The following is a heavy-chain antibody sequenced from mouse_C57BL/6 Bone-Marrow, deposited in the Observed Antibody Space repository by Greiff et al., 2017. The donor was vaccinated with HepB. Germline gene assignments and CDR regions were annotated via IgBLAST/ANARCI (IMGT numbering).Heavy chain of an antibody. CDR3: ARGFITTVVGAMDY. Sequence: VKLVESGPGLVAPSQSLSITCTVSGFSLTSYAISWVRQPPGKGLEWLGVIWTGGGTNYNSALKSRLSISKDNSKSQVFLKMNSLQTDDTARYYCARGFITTVVGAMDYWGQGTSVTVSS. V-gene: IGHV2-9-1*01. D-gene: IGHD1-1*01. J-gene: IGHJ4*01. CDR2: IWTGGGT. CDR1: GFSLTSYA.